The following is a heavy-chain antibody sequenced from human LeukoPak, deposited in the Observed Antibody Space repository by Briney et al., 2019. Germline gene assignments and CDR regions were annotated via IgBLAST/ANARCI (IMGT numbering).Heavy chain of an antibody. CDR3: AIPPPYCSGGSCYPQGYFDL. Sequence: ASVKVSCKASGYTFTSYDINWVRQATGQGLEWMGWMNPNSGNTGYAQKFQGRVTMTRTPSISTAYMELSSLRSGDTAVYYCAIPPPYCSGGSCYPQGYFDLWGRGTLVTVSS. CDR2: MNPNSGNT. D-gene: IGHD2-15*01. CDR1: GYTFTSYD. J-gene: IGHJ2*01. V-gene: IGHV1-8*01.